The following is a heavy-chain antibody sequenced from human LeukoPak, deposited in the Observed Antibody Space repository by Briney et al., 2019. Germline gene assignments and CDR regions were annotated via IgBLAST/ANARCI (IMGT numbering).Heavy chain of an antibody. CDR1: GYSISSGYY. CDR2: IYHSGST. CDR3: ARDRYYYDSSGPRGYYFDY. Sequence: SETLPLTCAVSGYSISSGYYWGWIRQPPGKGLEWIGSIYHSGSTYYNPSLKSRVTISVDTSKNQFSLKLSSVTAADTAVYYCARDRYYYDSSGPRGYYFDYWGQGTLVTVSS. V-gene: IGHV4-38-2*02. J-gene: IGHJ4*02. D-gene: IGHD3-22*01.